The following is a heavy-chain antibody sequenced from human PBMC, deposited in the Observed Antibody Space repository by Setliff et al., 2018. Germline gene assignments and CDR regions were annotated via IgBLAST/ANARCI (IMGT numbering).Heavy chain of an antibody. CDR3: ARETTMTYYFYYMDV. CDR1: GGSFSDYY. Sequence: LSLTCAVYGGSFSDYYWSWVRQSPGRGLEWIGEINHSGSTNYNPSLKTRVTISVDTSKNQFSLTLSSVTAADTAVYYCARETTMTYYFYYMDVWGKGTTVTVSS. D-gene: IGHD4-17*01. J-gene: IGHJ6*03. V-gene: IGHV4-34*01. CDR2: INHSGST.